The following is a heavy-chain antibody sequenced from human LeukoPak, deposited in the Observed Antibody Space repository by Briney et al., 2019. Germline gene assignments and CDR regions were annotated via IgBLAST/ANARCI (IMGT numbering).Heavy chain of an antibody. CDR1: GFTVSSNY. Sequence: GGSLRLFCAVSGFTVSSNYMSWVRQAPGKGLECVSLIFSGGSTYYADSVKGRFTISRDNSKNTLYLQMNSLRAEDTAVYYCARDLAFSSWGQGTLVTVSS. CDR3: ARDLAFSS. J-gene: IGHJ4*02. V-gene: IGHV3-53*01. CDR2: IFSGGST. D-gene: IGHD3-16*01.